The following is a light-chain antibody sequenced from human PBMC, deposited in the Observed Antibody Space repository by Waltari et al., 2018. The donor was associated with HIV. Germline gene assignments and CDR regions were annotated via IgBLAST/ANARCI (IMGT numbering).Light chain of an antibody. CDR2: TAY. V-gene: IGKV1-39*01. CDR3: QQSYNYPLT. CDR1: QSISTS. Sequence: DIQMTQSPSSLSASVGDRVTISCRTSQSISTSLHWYQQKRGKAPELLIHTAYTLQTGVPSRFSGSGSGTDFTLTISSLQVEDFATYYCQQSYNYPLTFGPGTKVDIK. J-gene: IGKJ3*01.